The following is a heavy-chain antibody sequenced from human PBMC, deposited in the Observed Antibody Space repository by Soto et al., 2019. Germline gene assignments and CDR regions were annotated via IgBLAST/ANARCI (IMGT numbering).Heavy chain of an antibody. CDR1: GFTSSSYA. D-gene: IGHD3-22*01. CDR2: ISGSGGST. Sequence: EVQLLESGGGLVQPGGSLRLSCAASGFTSSSYAMSWVRQAPGKGLEWVSAISGSGGSTYYADSVKGRFTISRDNSKNTLYLQMNSLRAEDTAVYYCAKDHYYYDSSGYYYWGQGTLVTVSS. J-gene: IGHJ4*02. CDR3: AKDHYYYDSSGYYY. V-gene: IGHV3-23*01.